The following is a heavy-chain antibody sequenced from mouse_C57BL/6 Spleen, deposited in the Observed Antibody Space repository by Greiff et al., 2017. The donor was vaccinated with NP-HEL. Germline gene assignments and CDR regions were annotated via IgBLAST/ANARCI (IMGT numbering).Heavy chain of an antibody. Sequence: VKLMESGAELVKPGASVKISCKASGYAFSSYWMNWVKQRPGKGLEWIGQIYPGDGDTNYNGKFKGKATLTADKSSSTAYMQLSSLTSEDSAVYFCARWRGAYFDYWGQGTTLTVSS. CDR1: GYAFSSYW. CDR2: IYPGDGDT. V-gene: IGHV1-80*01. J-gene: IGHJ2*01. CDR3: ARWRGAYFDY.